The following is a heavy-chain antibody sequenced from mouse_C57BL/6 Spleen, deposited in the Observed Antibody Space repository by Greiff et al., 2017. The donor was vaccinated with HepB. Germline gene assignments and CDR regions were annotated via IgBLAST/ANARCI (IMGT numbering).Heavy chain of an antibody. Sequence: EVQLQQSGPVLVKPGASVKMSCKASGYTFTDYYMNWVKQSHGKSLEWIGVINPYNGGTSYNQKFKGKATLTVDKSSSTAYMELNSLTSEDSAVYYCARGTDYSNFGWAWFAYWGQGTLVTVSA. CDR1: GYTFTDYY. V-gene: IGHV1-19*01. J-gene: IGHJ3*01. CDR3: ARGTDYSNFGWAWFAY. D-gene: IGHD2-5*01. CDR2: INPYNGGT.